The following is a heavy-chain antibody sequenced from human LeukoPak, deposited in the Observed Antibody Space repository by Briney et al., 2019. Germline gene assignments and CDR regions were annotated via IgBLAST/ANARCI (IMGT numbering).Heavy chain of an antibody. D-gene: IGHD3-10*01. CDR1: GFTFSSYS. CDR3: ARDYYGSGSYYNFDN. J-gene: IGHJ4*02. CDR2: ISSSSSYI. Sequence: GGSLRLSCAASGFTFSSYSMNWVRQAPGKGLEWVSSISSSSSYIYYADSVKGRFTISRDNAKNSLYLQMNSLRAEDTAVYYCARDYYGSGSYYNFDNWGQGTLVTVSS. V-gene: IGHV3-21*01.